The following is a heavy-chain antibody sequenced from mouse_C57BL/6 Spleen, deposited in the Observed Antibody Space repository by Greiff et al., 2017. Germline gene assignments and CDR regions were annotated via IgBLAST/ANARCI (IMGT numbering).Heavy chain of an antibody. J-gene: IGHJ2*01. Sequence: EVKLVASGGGLVKPGGSLKLSCAASGFTFSDYGMHWVRQAPEKGLEWVAYISSGSSTIYYADTVKGRFTISRDNAKNTLFLQMTSLRSEDTAMYYCARGDYYGSTFDYWGQGTTRTVSS. V-gene: IGHV5-17*01. CDR3: ARGDYYGSTFDY. CDR2: ISSGSSTI. CDR1: GFTFSDYG. D-gene: IGHD1-1*01.